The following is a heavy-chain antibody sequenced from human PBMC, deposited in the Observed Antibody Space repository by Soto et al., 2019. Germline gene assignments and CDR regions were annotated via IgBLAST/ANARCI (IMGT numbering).Heavy chain of an antibody. V-gene: IGHV1-69*12. CDR1: GGTFSSYA. CDR3: RTVVHHLLRNFDY. D-gene: IGHD3-10*01. J-gene: IGHJ4*02. CDR2: IIPIFGTA. Sequence: QVQLVQSGAEVKKPGSSVKVSCKASGGTFSSYAISWVRQAPGQGLEWMGGIIPIFGTANYAQKFQGRVTITADESMSTAYMELSSLRSEDTAVYYCRTVVHHLLRNFDYWGQGTLVTVSS.